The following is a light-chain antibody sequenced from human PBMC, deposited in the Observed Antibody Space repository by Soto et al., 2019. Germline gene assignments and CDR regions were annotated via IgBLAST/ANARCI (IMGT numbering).Light chain of an antibody. CDR2: AAS. CDR3: QQSYSSPPT. Sequence: DIQMTQPPSSLSASVEDRVIITCRASQRISNHLNWYHHKPWKAPKLLIFAASSLQSGVPSRFSSSRSGPDFTLTISSLQPEDFATYYCQQSYSSPPTCGQGTKADIK. CDR1: QRISNH. J-gene: IGKJ1*01. V-gene: IGKV1-39*01.